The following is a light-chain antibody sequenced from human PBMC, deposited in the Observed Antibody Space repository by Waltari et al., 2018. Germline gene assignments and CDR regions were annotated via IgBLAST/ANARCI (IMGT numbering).Light chain of an antibody. Sequence: DTQMPHPRPSGSAYVGEQGSITCLGSSDISSWLALYQQKPGKAPKVLIYTTYNLQSGVPSRFSGSGSGTHFTLTIRGLQPEDFATYYCQQAKSFPLTFGGGTKVQIK. CDR1: SDISSW. CDR2: TTY. J-gene: IGKJ4*01. V-gene: IGKV1D-12*01. CDR3: QQAKSFPLT.